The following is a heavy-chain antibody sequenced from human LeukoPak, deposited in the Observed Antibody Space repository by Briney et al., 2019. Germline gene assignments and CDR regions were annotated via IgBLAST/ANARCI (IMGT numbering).Heavy chain of an antibody. J-gene: IGHJ4*02. CDR1: GFTFDDYA. CDR2: INWNSGSI. Sequence: GGSLRLSCAASGFTFDDYAMHWVRQAPGKGLEWVSGINWNSGSIDSADSVKGRFTISRDNSKNTLYLQMNSLRAEDTAVYYCARVMGRYCSSTSCYVDYWGQGTLVTVSS. CDR3: ARVMGRYCSSTSCYVDY. D-gene: IGHD2-2*01. V-gene: IGHV3-9*01.